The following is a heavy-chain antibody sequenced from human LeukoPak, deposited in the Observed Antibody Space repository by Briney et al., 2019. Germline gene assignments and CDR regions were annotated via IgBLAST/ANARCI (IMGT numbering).Heavy chain of an antibody. CDR2: IYYSGST. CDR1: GGSFSGYY. D-gene: IGHD1-26*01. Sequence: PSETLSLTCAVYGGSFSGYYWSWIRQPPGKGLEWIGYIYYSGSTNYNPSLKSRVTISVDTSKNQFSLTLSSVTAADTAVYYCARVGSGSYYRHFDYWGQGILVTVSS. CDR3: ARVGSGSYYRHFDY. J-gene: IGHJ4*02. V-gene: IGHV4-59*01.